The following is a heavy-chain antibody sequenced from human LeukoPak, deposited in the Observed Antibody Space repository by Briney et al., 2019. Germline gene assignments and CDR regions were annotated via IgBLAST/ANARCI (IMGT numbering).Heavy chain of an antibody. CDR3: ARELYYYDSSGYYFYFDY. CDR2: ISAYNGNT. CDR1: GYTFTSYG. J-gene: IGHJ4*02. D-gene: IGHD3-22*01. V-gene: IGHV1-18*01. Sequence: ASVKVSCKASGYTFTSYGISWVRQAPGQGLEWMGWISAYNGNTNYAQKLQGRVTMTTDTSTSTAYMELRSLRSDDTAVYYCARELYYYDSSGYYFYFDYWGQGTLVTGS.